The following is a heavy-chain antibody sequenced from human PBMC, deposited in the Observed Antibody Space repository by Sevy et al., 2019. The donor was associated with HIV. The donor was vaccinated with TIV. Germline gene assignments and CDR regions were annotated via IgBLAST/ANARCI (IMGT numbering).Heavy chain of an antibody. J-gene: IGHJ6*02. CDR1: GDSVSSIRTS. Sequence: SQTLSLTCAISGDSVSSIRTSWNWIRQSPSRGLEWLGRTYYRSKLYNEYATSVKSRISINADTSKNQVSLQLNSVTPEDTAVYYCAERTNDVFYYGMDVWGQGTTVTVSS. CDR2: TYYRSKLYN. V-gene: IGHV6-1*01. CDR3: AERTNDVFYYGMDV.